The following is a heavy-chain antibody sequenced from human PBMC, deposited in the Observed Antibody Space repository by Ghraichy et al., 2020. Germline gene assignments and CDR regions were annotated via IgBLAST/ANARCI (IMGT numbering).Heavy chain of an antibody. V-gene: IGHV3-53*01. D-gene: IGHD2-21*01. J-gene: IGHJ6*02. CDR3: ARDRRYCGNNCYLYYYYGMGL. CDR2: LYSDGSA. Sequence: LSLTCAASGVSVSSNQMSWVRQAPGKGLEWVAILYSDGSAFYADTVRGRFTISRDDSRNTLYLQMNSLRAEDTAVYYCARDRRYCGNNCYLYYYYGMGLWGRGTTVTVSS. CDR1: GVSVSSNQ.